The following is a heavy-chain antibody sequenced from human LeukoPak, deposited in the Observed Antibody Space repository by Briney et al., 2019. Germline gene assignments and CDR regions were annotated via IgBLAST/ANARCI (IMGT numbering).Heavy chain of an antibody. V-gene: IGHV3-11*05. CDR1: GFTFSDYY. Sequence: PGWSLRLSCAASGFTFSDYYMHWIRQAPGKGLAWVSYISSSSRYTNYADSVKGRFTISRDNAKNSLYLQMNSLRGEDTAVYYCAREGKDSGIYYGYWGQGTLVTVSS. CDR3: AREGKDSGIYYGY. D-gene: IGHD1-26*01. CDR2: ISSSSRYT. J-gene: IGHJ4*02.